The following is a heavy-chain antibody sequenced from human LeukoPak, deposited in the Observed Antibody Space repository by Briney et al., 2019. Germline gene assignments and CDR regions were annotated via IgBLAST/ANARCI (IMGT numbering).Heavy chain of an antibody. Sequence: ASVKVSCKASGYTFTDYYMHWVRQAPGQGLEWMGWINSGSGDTNYAQKFQGRVTMTRDTSISTAYMELSRLRSDDTAVYYCARVICSSTSCYYRLGYWGQGTLVTVSS. CDR1: GYTFTDYY. V-gene: IGHV1-2*02. CDR3: ARVICSSTSCYYRLGY. CDR2: INSGSGDT. D-gene: IGHD2-2*01. J-gene: IGHJ4*02.